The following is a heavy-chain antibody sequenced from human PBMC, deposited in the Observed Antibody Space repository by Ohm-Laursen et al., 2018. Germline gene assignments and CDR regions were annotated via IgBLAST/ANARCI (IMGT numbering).Heavy chain of an antibody. CDR3: ARDRGKQYYFDY. Sequence: GTLSLTCAVYGGSFSGYYWSWIRQPPGKGLEWIGEINHSGSTNYNPSLKSRVTISVDTSKNQFSLKLSSVTAADTAVYYCARDRGKQYYFDYWGQGTLVTVSS. V-gene: IGHV4-34*01. J-gene: IGHJ4*02. CDR2: INHSGST. D-gene: IGHD3-16*02. CDR1: GGSFSGYY.